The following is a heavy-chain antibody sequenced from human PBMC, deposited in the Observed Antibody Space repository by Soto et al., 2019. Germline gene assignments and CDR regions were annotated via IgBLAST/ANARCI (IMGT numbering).Heavy chain of an antibody. J-gene: IGHJ4*02. Sequence: GESLKISCAASGFTFSSYSMDWVRQAPGKGLEWVSYISSSTSTIYYADSVKGRFTISRDNAKNSLYLQMNSLSDEDTAVYYCAREWLANDYWGQGTLVTVSS. CDR3: AREWLANDY. D-gene: IGHD6-19*01. V-gene: IGHV3-48*02. CDR2: ISSSTSTI. CDR1: GFTFSSYS.